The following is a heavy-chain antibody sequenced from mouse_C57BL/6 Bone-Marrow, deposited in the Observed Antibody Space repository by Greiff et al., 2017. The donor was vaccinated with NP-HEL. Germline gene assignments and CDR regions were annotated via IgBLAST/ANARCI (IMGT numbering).Heavy chain of an antibody. CDR2: IYPGDGDT. Sequence: VKLVESGAELVKPGASVKISCKASGYAFSSYWMNWVKQRPGKGLEWIGQIYPGDGDTNYNGKFKGKATLTADKSSSTAYMQLSSLTSEDSAVYFCANRDYYGSDYWGQGTTLTVSS. D-gene: IGHD1-1*01. V-gene: IGHV1-80*01. J-gene: IGHJ2*01. CDR1: GYAFSSYW. CDR3: ANRDYYGSDY.